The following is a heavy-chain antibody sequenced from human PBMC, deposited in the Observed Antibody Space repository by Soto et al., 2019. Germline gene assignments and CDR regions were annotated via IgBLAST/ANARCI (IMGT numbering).Heavy chain of an antibody. CDR2: ISSSSSTI. CDR3: AREGSSSWHGLDLFDP. Sequence: EVQLVESGGGLVQPGGSLRLSCAASGFTFSSYGMNWVRQAPGKGLEWVADISSSSSTIYYADSVKGRFTISRDNAKNSLYMQMNSLRAEDRAVYYCAREGSSSWHGLDLFDPWGQGTLVTVSS. J-gene: IGHJ5*02. D-gene: IGHD6-13*01. V-gene: IGHV3-48*01. CDR1: GFTFSSYG.